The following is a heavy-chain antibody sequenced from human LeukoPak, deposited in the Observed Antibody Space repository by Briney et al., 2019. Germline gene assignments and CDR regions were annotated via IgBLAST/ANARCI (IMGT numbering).Heavy chain of an antibody. V-gene: IGHV3-30*02. Sequence: GGSLRLSCAASGFTFSSYGMHRVRQAPGKGLEWVAFIRYDGSNKYYADSVKGRFTISRDNSKNTLYLQMNSLRTEDTAVYYCVKDRYRSSWYGGDAFDIWGQGTMVTVSS. J-gene: IGHJ3*02. CDR3: VKDRYRSSWYGGDAFDI. CDR1: GFTFSSYG. CDR2: IRYDGSNK. D-gene: IGHD6-13*01.